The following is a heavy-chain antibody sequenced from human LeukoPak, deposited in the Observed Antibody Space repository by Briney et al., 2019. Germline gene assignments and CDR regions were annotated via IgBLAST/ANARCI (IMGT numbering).Heavy chain of an antibody. D-gene: IGHD5-18*01. CDR3: ARDPGHSYGAPFDY. J-gene: IGHJ4*02. CDR1: GGSISSGSYY. V-gene: IGHV4-61*02. Sequence: SETLSLTRTVSGGSISSGSYYWSWIRQPAGKGLEWIGRIYTSGSTKYNPSLKSRVTISVDMSKNQFSLKLSSVTAADTAVYYCARDPGHSYGAPFDYWGQGTLVTVSS. CDR2: IYTSGST.